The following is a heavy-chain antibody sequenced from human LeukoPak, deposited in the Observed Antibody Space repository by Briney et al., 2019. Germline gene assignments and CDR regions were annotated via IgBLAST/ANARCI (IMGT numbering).Heavy chain of an antibody. CDR1: GFTFSYYG. CDR3: ARFRFSLDY. D-gene: IGHD3-10*01. Sequence: PGRSLRLSCAASGFTFSYYGIHWVRQAPGKGLEWVAIIWYDGSNKYYADSVKGRFTISRDNSKNTLYLQMNSLRAEDTAVYYCARFRFSLDYWGQGSLVTVSS. J-gene: IGHJ4*02. V-gene: IGHV3-33*01. CDR2: IWYDGSNK.